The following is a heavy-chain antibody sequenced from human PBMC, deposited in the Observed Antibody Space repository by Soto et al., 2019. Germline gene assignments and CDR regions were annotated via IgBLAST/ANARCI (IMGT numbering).Heavy chain of an antibody. V-gene: IGHV1-2*04. D-gene: IGHD3-10*01. CDR1: GYAFTDYY. Sequence: QVQLVQSGAEVKKPGASVKVSCKTSGYAFTDYYMHWVRQAPGQGLEWMGWISLDSGDTKYAQKFQGWITMARDTSLNTVYMELRRLGSEDTAVYYCARVRGRTAIGGPPDYWGQGTLVTVSS. J-gene: IGHJ4*02. CDR2: ISLDSGDT. CDR3: ARVRGRTAIGGPPDY.